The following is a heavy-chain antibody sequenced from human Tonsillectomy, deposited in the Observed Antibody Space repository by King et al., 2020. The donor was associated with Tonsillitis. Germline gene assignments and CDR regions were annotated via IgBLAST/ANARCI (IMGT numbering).Heavy chain of an antibody. V-gene: IGHV3-23*04. Sequence: VQLVESGGGLVQPGGSLRLSCAASGFTFSSYAMSWVRQAPGKGLEWVSAISGSGGSTYYADSVKGRFTISRDNSKNTLYLQMNSLRAEDTAVNYCSKGGCSSTSCYYDCDYWGKGTLVTVSS. J-gene: IGHJ4*02. CDR2: ISGSGGST. CDR3: SKGGCSSTSCYYDCDY. CDR1: GFTFSSYA. D-gene: IGHD2-2*01.